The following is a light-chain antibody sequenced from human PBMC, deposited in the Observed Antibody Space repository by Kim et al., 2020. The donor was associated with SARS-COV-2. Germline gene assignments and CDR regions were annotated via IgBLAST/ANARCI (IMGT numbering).Light chain of an antibody. V-gene: IGKV3-20*01. CDR2: AAS. CDR3: QQYGSSPPVT. Sequence: PGESTTLACRASQSVSSSYLAWYQQKPGQAPMLLIYAASSRAPGIPDRFSGSGSGTDFTLTISRLEPEDFSVYYCQQYGSSPPVTFSQGTRLEIK. CDR1: QSVSSSY. J-gene: IGKJ5*01.